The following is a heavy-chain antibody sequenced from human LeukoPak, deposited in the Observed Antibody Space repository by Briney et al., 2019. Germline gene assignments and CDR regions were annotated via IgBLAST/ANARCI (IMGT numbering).Heavy chain of an antibody. V-gene: IGHV4-39*07. J-gene: IGHJ5*02. CDR1: GGSISSSSYY. CDR2: IYYSGST. CDR3: ARGGCGGDCYPTGHDQTTNWFDP. Sequence: SETLSLTCTVSGGSISSSSYYWGWIRQPPGKGLEWIGSIYYSGSTYYNPSLKSRVTISVDTSKNQFSLKLSSVTAADTAVYYCARGGCGGDCYPTGHDQTTNWFDPWGQGTLVTVSS. D-gene: IGHD2-21*02.